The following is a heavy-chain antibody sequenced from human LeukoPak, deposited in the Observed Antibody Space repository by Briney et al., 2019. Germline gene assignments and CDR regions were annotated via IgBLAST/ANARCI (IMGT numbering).Heavy chain of an antibody. Sequence: SETLSLTCAVYGGSCDDYYCSWLRQPPGKGLEWIGEIHPSGVFYYNSSLLSRVTISIDTSKSQFSLRLTSVTAADTAFYYCARGRDRSKAGDHWGQGSLVTFSS. CDR1: GGSCDDYY. D-gene: IGHD5-24*01. J-gene: IGHJ4*02. CDR2: IHPSGVF. V-gene: IGHV4-34*01. CDR3: ARGRDRSKAGDH.